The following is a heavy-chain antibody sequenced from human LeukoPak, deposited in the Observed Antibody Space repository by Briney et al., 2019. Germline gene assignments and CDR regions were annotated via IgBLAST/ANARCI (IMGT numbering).Heavy chain of an antibody. CDR1: GFTFDDYA. Sequence: QPGRSLRLSCAASGFTFDDYAMHWVRQAPGKGLEWVSGMSWNSGSIGYADSVKGRFTISRDNAKNSLYLQMNSLRAEDTALYYCAKAQSIAAPYYYYYYMDVWGKGTTVTVSS. CDR2: MSWNSGSI. J-gene: IGHJ6*03. D-gene: IGHD6-6*01. CDR3: AKAQSIAAPYYYYYYMDV. V-gene: IGHV3-9*01.